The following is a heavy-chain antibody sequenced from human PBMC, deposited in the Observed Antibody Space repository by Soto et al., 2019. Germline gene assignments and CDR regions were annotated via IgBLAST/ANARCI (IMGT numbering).Heavy chain of an antibody. Sequence: AETLSLTCSVYGGSFSGYYWSWMRQPPGKGLEWIGEINHSGSTNYNPSLKSRVTISVDTSKNQFSLKLSSVTAADTAVYYCARVRPMSIAARRHPYYYYGMDVWGQGTTVTVSS. CDR2: INHSGST. D-gene: IGHD6-6*01. CDR3: ARVRPMSIAARRHPYYYYGMDV. CDR1: GGSFSGYY. V-gene: IGHV4-34*01. J-gene: IGHJ6*02.